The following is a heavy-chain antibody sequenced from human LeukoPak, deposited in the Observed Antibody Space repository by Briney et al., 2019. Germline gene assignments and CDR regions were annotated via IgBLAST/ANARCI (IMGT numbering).Heavy chain of an antibody. Sequence: GGSLRLSCAASGFTFSDYYTSWLRQAPGKGLAWVSYTSSSGSTIYYADSVKGRFTISRDNAKNTLHLQMNSLRAEDTAVYYCARGARGSGTASDYWGQGTLVTVSS. J-gene: IGHJ4*02. CDR3: ARGARGSGTASDY. CDR1: GFTFSDYY. V-gene: IGHV3-11*04. CDR2: TSSSGSTI. D-gene: IGHD3-10*01.